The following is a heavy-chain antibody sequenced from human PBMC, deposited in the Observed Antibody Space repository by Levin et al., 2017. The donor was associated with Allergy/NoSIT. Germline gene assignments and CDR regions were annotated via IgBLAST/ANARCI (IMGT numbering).Heavy chain of an antibody. Sequence: KISCKASGGTFSSYAISWVRQAPGQGLEWMGGIIPIFGTANYAQKFQGRVTITADESTSTAYMELSSLRSEDTAVYYCVRAFWYSSSWGFDYWGQGTLVTVSS. V-gene: IGHV1-69*01. CDR3: VRAFWYSSSWGFDY. CDR2: IIPIFGTA. D-gene: IGHD6-13*01. J-gene: IGHJ4*02. CDR1: GGTFSSYA.